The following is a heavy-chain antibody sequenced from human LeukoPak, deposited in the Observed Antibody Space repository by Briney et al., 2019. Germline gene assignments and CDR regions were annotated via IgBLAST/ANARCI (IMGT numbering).Heavy chain of an antibody. V-gene: IGHV4-34*01. CDR1: GGSFSGYY. CDR3: AGVIAAAGTGNWFDP. Sequence: SETLSLTCAVYGGSFSGYYWSWIRQPPGKGLEWIGEINHSGSTNYNPSLKSRVTISVDTSKNQFSLKLSSVTAADTAVYYCAGVIAAAGTGNWFDPWGQGTLVTVSS. J-gene: IGHJ5*02. CDR2: INHSGST. D-gene: IGHD6-13*01.